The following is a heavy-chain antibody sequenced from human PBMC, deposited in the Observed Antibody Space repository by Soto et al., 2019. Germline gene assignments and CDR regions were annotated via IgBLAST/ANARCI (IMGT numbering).Heavy chain of an antibody. CDR3: ARSADRGQQLAIKGWFDP. CDR2: INPNSGGT. Sequence: ASVKVSCKASGYTFTGYYMHWVRQAPGQGLEWMGWINPNSGGTNYAQKFQGRVTMTRDTSISTAYMELSRLRSDDTAVYYCARSADRGQQLAIKGWFDPWGQGTLVTVSS. V-gene: IGHV1-2*02. CDR1: GYTFTGYY. D-gene: IGHD6-13*01. J-gene: IGHJ5*02.